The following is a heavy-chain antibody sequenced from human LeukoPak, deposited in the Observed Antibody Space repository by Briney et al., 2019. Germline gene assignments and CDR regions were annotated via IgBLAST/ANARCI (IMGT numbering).Heavy chain of an antibody. Sequence: SETLSLTCAVYGGSFSGYYWSWIRQPPGKGLEWIGEINHSGSTNYNPSLKSRVTISVDTSKNQFSLKLSSVTAADTAVYYCARTPGSSWSPYYDYGMDVWGQGTTVTVSS. CDR3: ARTPGSSWSPYYDYGMDV. V-gene: IGHV4-34*01. D-gene: IGHD6-13*01. CDR2: INHSGST. CDR1: GGSFSGYY. J-gene: IGHJ6*02.